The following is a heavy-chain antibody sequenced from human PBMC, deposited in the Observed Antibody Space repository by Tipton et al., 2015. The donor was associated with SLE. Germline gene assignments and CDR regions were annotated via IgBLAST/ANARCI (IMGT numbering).Heavy chain of an antibody. CDR2: IYYSGST. Sequence: TLSLTCTVSGGSISSYYWSWIRQPPGKGLEWIGYIYYSGSTNYKPSLKSRVTISVDTSKNQFSLKLSSVTAADTAVYYCAKGRQKNYADHAYWGQGTLVTVSA. CDR3: AKGRQKNYADHAY. D-gene: IGHD4-17*01. V-gene: IGHV4-59*01. CDR1: GGSISSYY. J-gene: IGHJ4*02.